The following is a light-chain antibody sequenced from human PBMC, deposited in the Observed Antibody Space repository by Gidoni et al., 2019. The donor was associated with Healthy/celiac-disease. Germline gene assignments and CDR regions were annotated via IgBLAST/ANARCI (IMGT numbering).Light chain of an antibody. V-gene: IGKV1-39*01. Sequence: DIQMTQSPSSLSASVGDRVTITCRASQSISSYLNWYQQKPGKAPKILIYAASSLQSGVPSRFSGSGSGTDFTLTISSLQPKDFATYYCQQSYSTPLTFGGGTKVEIK. J-gene: IGKJ4*01. CDR3: QQSYSTPLT. CDR2: AAS. CDR1: QSISSY.